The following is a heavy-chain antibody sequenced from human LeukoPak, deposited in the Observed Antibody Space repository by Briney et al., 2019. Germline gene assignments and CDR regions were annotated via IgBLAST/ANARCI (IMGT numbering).Heavy chain of an antibody. V-gene: IGHV3-23*01. D-gene: IGHD6-25*01. J-gene: IGHJ4*02. CDR1: GSTFSSYA. CDR2: ISGSGGST. Sequence: GGSLRLSCAASGSTFSSYAMSWVRQAPGKGPEWVSGISGSGGSTNYADSVKGRFTVSRDNSKNTLYLQMNSLRAEDTAVYYCAKSGAGYSSGYPNYWGQGTLVTVSS. CDR3: AKSGAGYSSGYPNY.